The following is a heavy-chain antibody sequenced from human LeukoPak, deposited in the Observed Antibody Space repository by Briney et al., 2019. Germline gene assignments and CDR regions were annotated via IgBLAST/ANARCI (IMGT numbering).Heavy chain of an antibody. CDR3: ARGTSDAFDI. Sequence: SVKVSCKASGGTFSSYAISWVRQAPGQGLEWMGRIIPILGIANYAQKLQGRVTMTTDTSTSTAYMELRSLRSDDTAVYYCARGTSDAFDIWGQGTMVTVSS. CDR1: GGTFSSYA. CDR2: IIPILGIA. V-gene: IGHV1-69*04. D-gene: IGHD1-1*01. J-gene: IGHJ3*02.